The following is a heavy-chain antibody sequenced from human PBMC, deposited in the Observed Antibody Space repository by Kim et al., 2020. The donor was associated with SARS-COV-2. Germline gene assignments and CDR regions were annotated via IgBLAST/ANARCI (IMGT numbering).Heavy chain of an antibody. CDR2: ISSSSSYI. J-gene: IGHJ2*01. CDR3: ARDGGESHWYFDL. CDR1: GFTFSSYS. V-gene: IGHV3-21*01. Sequence: GGSLRLSCAASGFTFSSYSMNWVRQAPGKGLEWVSSISSSSSYIYYADSVKGRFTISRDNAKNSLYLQMNSLRAEDTAVYYCARDGGESHWYFDLWGRGTLVTVSS.